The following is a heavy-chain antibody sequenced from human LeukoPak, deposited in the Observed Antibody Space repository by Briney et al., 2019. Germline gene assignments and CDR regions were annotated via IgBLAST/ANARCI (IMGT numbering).Heavy chain of an antibody. J-gene: IGHJ4*02. D-gene: IGHD1-26*01. Sequence: GGSLRLSCAASGFAFSSYWMHWVRQAPGKGLVWVSRIKSDDSSTSYADSVKGRFTISRDNARNTLYLQMNSLRAEDTAVYYCARGDGGSYQGRFDYWGQGTLVTVSS. CDR1: GFAFSSYW. V-gene: IGHV3-74*01. CDR2: IKSDDSST. CDR3: ARGDGGSYQGRFDY.